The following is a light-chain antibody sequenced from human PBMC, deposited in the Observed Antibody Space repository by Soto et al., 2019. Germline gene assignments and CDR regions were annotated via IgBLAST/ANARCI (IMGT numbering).Light chain of an antibody. J-gene: IGKJ1*01. CDR1: QSVSYKY. Sequence: EIVLTQSPGTLSLSPGESATLSCRASQSVSYKYLAWYQHKSSQAPRLLIYATSNRATGIPDRFSGSGSGTDFSLTISRLEPEDFAVYYCQQYGRSPWTFGQGTKVDIK. CDR3: QQYGRSPWT. V-gene: IGKV3-20*01. CDR2: ATS.